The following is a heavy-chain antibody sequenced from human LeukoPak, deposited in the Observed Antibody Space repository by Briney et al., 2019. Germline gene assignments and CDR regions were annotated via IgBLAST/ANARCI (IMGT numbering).Heavy chain of an antibody. CDR3: AREGGMDV. CDR1: GFTFSSYS. Sequence: PWGSLRLSGAASGFTFSSYSMNGVRQAPGKGLEWVSYINSSSRTIYYADSVKGLFAISRDNAKNSLYLQMNILRDEDTAVYYCAREGGMDVWGQGTTVTVPS. V-gene: IGHV3-48*02. J-gene: IGHJ6*02. CDR2: INSSSRTI.